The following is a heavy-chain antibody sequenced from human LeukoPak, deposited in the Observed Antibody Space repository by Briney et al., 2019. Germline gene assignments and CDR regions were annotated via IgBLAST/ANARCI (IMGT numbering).Heavy chain of an antibody. CDR1: GYTFTSYY. CDR3: ARELKQTIRFLERFPSDYYYYGMDV. V-gene: IGHV1-46*01. J-gene: IGHJ6*02. CDR2: INPSGGST. Sequence: ASVKVSCKASGYTFTSYYMHWVRQAPGQGLEWMGIINPSGGSTSYAQKFQGRVTMTRDTSTSTVYMELSSLRSEDTAVYYCARELKQTIRFLERFPSDYYYYGMDVWGQGTTVTVSS. D-gene: IGHD3-3*01.